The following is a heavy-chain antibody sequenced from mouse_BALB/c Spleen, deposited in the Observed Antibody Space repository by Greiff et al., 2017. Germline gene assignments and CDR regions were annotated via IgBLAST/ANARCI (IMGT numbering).Heavy chain of an antibody. CDR3: ARSGDGYYVPGY. CDR2: INPGSGGT. J-gene: IGHJ2*01. D-gene: IGHD2-3*01. Sequence: QVQLKESGAELVRPGTSVKVSCKASGYAFTNYLIEWVKQRPGQGLEWIGVINPGSGGTNYNEKFKGKATLTADKSSSTAYMQLSSLTSDDSAVYFCARSGDGYYVPGYWGQGTTLTVSS. CDR1: GYAFTNYL. V-gene: IGHV1-54*03.